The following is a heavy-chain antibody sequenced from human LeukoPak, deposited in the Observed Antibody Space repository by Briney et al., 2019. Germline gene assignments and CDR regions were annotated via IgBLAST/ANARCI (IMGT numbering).Heavy chain of an antibody. Sequence: PSETLSLTCTVSGGSISSYYWSWIRPPPGKGLEWIGYIYYSGSTNYNPSLKSRVTISVDTSKNQFSLKLSSVTAADTAVYYCARESGWLHSYYYYYYMDVWGKGTTVTVSS. V-gene: IGHV4-59*01. CDR3: ARESGWLHSYYYYYYMDV. CDR1: GGSISSYY. D-gene: IGHD5-24*01. CDR2: IYYSGST. J-gene: IGHJ6*03.